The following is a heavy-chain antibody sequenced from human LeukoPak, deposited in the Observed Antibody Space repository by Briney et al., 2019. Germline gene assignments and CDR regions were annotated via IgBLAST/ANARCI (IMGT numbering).Heavy chain of an antibody. Sequence: PGGSLRLSCAASGFTFSSYAMSWVRQAPGKGLEWVSAISGSGGSTYYADSVKGRFTISRDNSKNTLYLQMNSLRAEDTAVYYCAKDEMGPRLSEVPAANRWDYWGQGTLVTVSS. D-gene: IGHD2-2*01. V-gene: IGHV3-23*01. CDR2: ISGSGGST. CDR1: GFTFSSYA. CDR3: AKDEMGPRLSEVPAANRWDY. J-gene: IGHJ4*02.